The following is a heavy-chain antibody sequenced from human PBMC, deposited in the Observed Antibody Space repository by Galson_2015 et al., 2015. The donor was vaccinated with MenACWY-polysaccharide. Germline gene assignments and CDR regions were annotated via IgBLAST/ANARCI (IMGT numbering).Heavy chain of an antibody. Sequence: QSGAEVKKPGESLKVSCKGSGYSFATYWIGWVRQMPGKGLEWMGIIYPGDSDTRYSPSFQGQVTISADKSISTAYLQWSSLKASDTAVYYCARRWNLPSYFDYWGQGTLVTGSS. J-gene: IGHJ4*02. D-gene: IGHD4-23*01. CDR3: ARRWNLPSYFDY. V-gene: IGHV5-51*03. CDR2: IYPGDSDT. CDR1: GYSFATYW.